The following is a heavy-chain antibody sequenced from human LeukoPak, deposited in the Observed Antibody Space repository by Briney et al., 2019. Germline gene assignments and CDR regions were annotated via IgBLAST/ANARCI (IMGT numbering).Heavy chain of an antibody. V-gene: IGHV3-23*01. J-gene: IGHJ4*02. CDR3: EFMGYYYDSSGYYMSLDY. CDR2: ISGSGGST. CDR1: GFTFSIYA. Sequence: GGSLRLSCAASGFTFSIYAMSWVRQAPGKGLEWVSAISGSGGSTYYADSVKGRFTISRHNSKNTLYLQMNSLRAEDTAVYYCEFMGYYYDSSGYYMSLDYWGQGTLVTVSS. D-gene: IGHD3-22*01.